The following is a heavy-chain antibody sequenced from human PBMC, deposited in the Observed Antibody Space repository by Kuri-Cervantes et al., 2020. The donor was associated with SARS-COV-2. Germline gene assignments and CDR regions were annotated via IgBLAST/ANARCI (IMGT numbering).Heavy chain of an antibody. Sequence: SVKVSCKASGGTYTTHAFSWVRQAPGQGLEWMGGIIPIFGTIRYEQRFQGRLTIAADENTNTAYMELSSLRFEDTAIYYCAKFRAGAVATGPDDLGYWGQGTQVTVSS. CDR3: AKFRAGAVATGPDDLGY. D-gene: IGHD6-19*01. V-gene: IGHV1-69*13. J-gene: IGHJ4*02. CDR2: IIPIFGTI. CDR1: GGTYTTHA.